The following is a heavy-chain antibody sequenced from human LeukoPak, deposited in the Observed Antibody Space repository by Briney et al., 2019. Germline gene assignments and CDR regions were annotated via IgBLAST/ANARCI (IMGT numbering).Heavy chain of an antibody. J-gene: IGHJ4*02. V-gene: IGHV4-34*01. CDR1: GGSFSGYY. Sequence: SETLSLTCAVYGGSFSGYYWSWIRQPPAKGREWIGEINHSGSTNYNPSLKSRVTISVATSKNQFSLKLSSVTAADTAVYYCARGRKGYSYGPGRYFDYWGQGTLVTVSS. D-gene: IGHD5-18*01. CDR3: ARGRKGYSYGPGRYFDY. CDR2: INHSGST.